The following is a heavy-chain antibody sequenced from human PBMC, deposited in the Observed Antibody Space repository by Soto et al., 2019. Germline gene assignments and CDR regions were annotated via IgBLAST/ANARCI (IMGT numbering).Heavy chain of an antibody. V-gene: IGHV6-1*01. D-gene: IGHD3-16*01. CDR1: GDSVSSNSSA. CDR3: ARGDQGFDY. Sequence: SQTLALACGISGDSVSSNSSACNVIRQSPSRGLEWLGRTYYRSKWFNNYALSVKSRITINPDTSKNQFSLQLNSVTPEDTAVYYCARGDQGFDYWGQGTLVTVSS. CDR2: TYYRSKWFN. J-gene: IGHJ4*02.